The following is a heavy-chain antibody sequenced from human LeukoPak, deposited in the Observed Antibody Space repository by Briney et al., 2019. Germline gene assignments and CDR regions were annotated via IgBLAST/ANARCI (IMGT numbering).Heavy chain of an antibody. Sequence: GRSLRLSCAASGLTFSSYAMHWVRQAPGKGLEYVSAISSNGGSTYYANSVKGRFTISRDNSKNTLYLQMGSLRAEDMAVYYCARDSRMAPFDYWGQGTLVTVSS. V-gene: IGHV3-64*01. CDR2: ISSNGGST. CDR1: GLTFSSYA. D-gene: IGHD2-8*01. CDR3: ARDSRMAPFDY. J-gene: IGHJ4*02.